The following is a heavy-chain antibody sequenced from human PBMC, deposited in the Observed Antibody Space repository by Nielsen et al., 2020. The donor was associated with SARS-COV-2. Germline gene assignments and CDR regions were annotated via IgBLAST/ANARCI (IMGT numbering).Heavy chain of an antibody. J-gene: IGHJ1*01. Sequence: SVKVSCKASGGTFISYAISWVRQAPGQGLEWMGGIIPIFGTANYAQKFQGRVTITADESTSTAYMELSSLRSEDTAVYYCAIGYSSGWSVTFQHWGQGTLVTVSS. D-gene: IGHD6-19*01. CDR2: IIPIFGTA. V-gene: IGHV1-69*13. CDR3: AIGYSSGWSVTFQH. CDR1: GGTFISYA.